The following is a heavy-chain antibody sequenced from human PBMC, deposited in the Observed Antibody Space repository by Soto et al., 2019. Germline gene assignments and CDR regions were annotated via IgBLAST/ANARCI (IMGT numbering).Heavy chain of an antibody. D-gene: IGHD6-19*01. CDR3: ARDGPWRVRRYYYGLDV. V-gene: IGHV1-18*01. CDR2: ISAYSGNT. Sequence: QVQLVQSGAEVKKPGASVKVSCTASGYTFTSYGVSWVRQAPGQGLEWMGWISAYSGNTNYAQKLQGRVTMTIDTSTSTAYMELRSLRSDDTAVYYCARDGPWRVRRYYYGLDVWGQGTTVTVSS. J-gene: IGHJ6*02. CDR1: GYTFTSYG.